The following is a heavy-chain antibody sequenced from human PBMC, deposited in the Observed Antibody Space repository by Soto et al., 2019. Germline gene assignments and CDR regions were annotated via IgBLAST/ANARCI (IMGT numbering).Heavy chain of an antibody. V-gene: IGHV4-30-4*01. CDR3: ARAFDDSSGYYGGLGY. CDR2: IYYSGST. Sequence: QVQLQESGPGLVKPSQTLSLTCTVSGGSISSGDYYWSWIRQPPGKGLEWIGYIYYSGSTYYNPSLKNRITISVDMPKNQLSLKLSSVTAADTAVYYCARAFDDSSGYYGGLGYWGQGTLVTVSS. D-gene: IGHD3-22*01. J-gene: IGHJ4*02. CDR1: GGSISSGDYY.